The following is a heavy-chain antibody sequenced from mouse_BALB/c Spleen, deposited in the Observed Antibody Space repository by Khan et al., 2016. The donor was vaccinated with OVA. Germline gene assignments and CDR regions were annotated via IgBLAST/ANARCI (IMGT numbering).Heavy chain of an antibody. Sequence: MQLQESGAELARPGASVRMSCKASGYTFTSHTMHWVKQRPGQGLEWIGYINPRSGYTQYNQKFNDKATLTADISSSTAYMQLSSLTSEDSAVYYCARRTTEYALDYWGQGTSVTVSS. CDR3: ARRTTEYALDY. V-gene: IGHV1-4*01. CDR2: INPRSGYT. D-gene: IGHD2-14*01. J-gene: IGHJ4*01. CDR1: GYTFTSHT.